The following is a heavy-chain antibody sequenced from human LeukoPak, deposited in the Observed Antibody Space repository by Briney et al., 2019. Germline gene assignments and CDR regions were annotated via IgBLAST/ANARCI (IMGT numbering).Heavy chain of an antibody. V-gene: IGHV1-18*01. CDR3: ARDPKNHYDSSGYYSNY. D-gene: IGHD3-22*01. CDR2: ISAYNGNT. J-gene: IGHJ4*02. Sequence: ASVKVSCKASGCTFTSYGISWVRQAPGQGLEWMGWISAYNGNTNYAQKLQGRVTMTTDTSTSTAYMELRSLRSDDTAVYYCARDPKNHYDSSGYYSNYWGQGTLVTVSS. CDR1: GCTFTSYG.